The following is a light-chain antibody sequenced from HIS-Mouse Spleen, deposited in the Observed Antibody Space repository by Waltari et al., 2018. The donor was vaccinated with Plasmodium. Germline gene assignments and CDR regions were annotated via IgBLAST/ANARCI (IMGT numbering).Light chain of an antibody. Sequence: QSALTQPASVSGSPGQSITISCTGTSSDVGSYNLVSSYQQHPGKHPKLMIYEGSKRPSGVSKRFSGSKSGNTAALTISVLQAEDEADYYCCSYAGSTTWVFGGGTKLTVL. CDR3: CSYAGSTTWV. CDR2: EGS. CDR1: SSDVGSYNL. V-gene: IGLV2-23*01. J-gene: IGLJ3*02.